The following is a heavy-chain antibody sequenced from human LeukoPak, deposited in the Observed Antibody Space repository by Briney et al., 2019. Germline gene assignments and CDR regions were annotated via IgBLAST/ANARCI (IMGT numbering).Heavy chain of an antibody. D-gene: IGHD3-16*01. CDR2: ISGSGGST. CDR3: AKSDDDYVFIGY. V-gene: IGHV3-23*01. J-gene: IGHJ4*02. Sequence: GGSLRLSCAASGFTFSSYAMSWVRQAPGKGLEWVSAISGSGGSTYYADSVKGRFTISRDNSKNTLYLQMNSLRAEDTVVYYCAKSDDDYVFIGYWGQGTLVTVSS. CDR1: GFTFSSYA.